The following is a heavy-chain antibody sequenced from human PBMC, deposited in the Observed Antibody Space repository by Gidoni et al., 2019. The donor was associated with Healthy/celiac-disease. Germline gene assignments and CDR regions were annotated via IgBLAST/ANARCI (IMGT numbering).Heavy chain of an antibody. CDR1: GFTFGDYA. CDR3: TRVYSSSWSPETALDY. J-gene: IGHJ4*02. D-gene: IGHD6-13*01. CDR2: IRSKAYGGKT. Sequence: EVQVVESGGGLVQPGRSLRLSCTASGFTFGDYAMSWVRQAPGKGLAWVGFIRSKAYGGKTEYAASVKGRFTISRDDSKSIAYLQMNSLKTEDTAVYYCTRVYSSSWSPETALDYWGQGTLVTVSS. V-gene: IGHV3-49*04.